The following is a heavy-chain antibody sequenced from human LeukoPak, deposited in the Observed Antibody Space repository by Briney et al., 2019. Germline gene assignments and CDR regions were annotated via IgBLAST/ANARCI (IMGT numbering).Heavy chain of an antibody. J-gene: IGHJ4*02. Sequence: ASVTVSCKVSGYTLTELSMHWVRQAPGKGLEWMGGFDPEDGETIYAQKFQGRVTMTEDTSTDTAYMELSSLRSEDTAVYYCATLYCSGGSCYYSLDYWGQGTLVTVSS. D-gene: IGHD2-15*01. CDR3: ATLYCSGGSCYYSLDY. V-gene: IGHV1-24*01. CDR1: GYTLTELS. CDR2: FDPEDGET.